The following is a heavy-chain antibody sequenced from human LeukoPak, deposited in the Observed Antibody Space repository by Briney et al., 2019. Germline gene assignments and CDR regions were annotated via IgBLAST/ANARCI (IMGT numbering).Heavy chain of an antibody. D-gene: IGHD2-21*01. J-gene: IGHJ4*02. CDR2: IIPILGIT. CDR1: GGTFSSYA. Sequence: ASVKVSCKPSGGTFSSYAISWVRQAPGQGLEWMGRIIPILGITNYAQKFQGRVTITADKSTSTVYMELSSLRSEDTAVYYCARVGRFSGCDSGGDYGGYFDYWGQGTLVTVSS. CDR3: ARVGRFSGCDSGGDYGGYFDY. V-gene: IGHV1-69*04.